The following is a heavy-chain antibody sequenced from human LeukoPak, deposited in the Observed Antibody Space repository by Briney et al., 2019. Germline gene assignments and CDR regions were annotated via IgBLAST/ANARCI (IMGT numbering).Heavy chain of an antibody. CDR3: AKDWACGTDY. Sequence: GGSLSPSCAASGFTFSSYGMHWVRQAPGKGLEWVAFIRSGGNNKYYASAVKGRFTISRDNSKNTLYLQMNSLRAEDTAVYYCAKDWACGTDYWGQGTLVTVS. CDR2: IRSGGNNK. J-gene: IGHJ4*02. D-gene: IGHD3-16*01. CDR1: GFTFSSYG. V-gene: IGHV3-30*02.